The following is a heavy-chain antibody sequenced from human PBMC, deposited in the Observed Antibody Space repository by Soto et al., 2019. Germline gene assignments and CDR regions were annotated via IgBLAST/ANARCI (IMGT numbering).Heavy chain of an antibody. V-gene: IGHV1-69*08. CDR1: GGTFRSYT. CDR3: VRDWESTTQTWGFGDS. CDR2: IIPIFGVT. J-gene: IGHJ4*02. D-gene: IGHD1-1*01. Sequence: QVQLVQSGAEVKKPGSSVKVSCKASGGTFRSYTITWVRQAPGQGLEWLGRIIPIFGVTNYAQKFQERVTITADRSTTTAYMKLSRLISEDTAVYYCVRDWESTTQTWGFGDSWGQGTLVTVSS.